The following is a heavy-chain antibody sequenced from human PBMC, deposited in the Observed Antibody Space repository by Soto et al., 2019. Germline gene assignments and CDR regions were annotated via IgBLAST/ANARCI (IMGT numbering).Heavy chain of an antibody. J-gene: IGHJ3*01. CDR1: GDTFKNSV. V-gene: IGHV1-69*01. CDR3: VAELDFGKLSVV. Sequence: QVQLVQSGVEVKKPGSSVRVSCKASGDTFKNSVISWVRQAPGQGLEWMGGTIPLFGTTDYAQKFQGRLTITTDESTTTAYMEVSRLTSEDTAVYYCVAELDFGKLSVVWGQGPTVIVSS. D-gene: IGHD3-10*01. CDR2: TIPLFGTT.